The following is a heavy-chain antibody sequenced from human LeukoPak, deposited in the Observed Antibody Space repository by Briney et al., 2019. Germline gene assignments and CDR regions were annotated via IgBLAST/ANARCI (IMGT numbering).Heavy chain of an antibody. V-gene: IGHV1-2*02. Sequence: GASVKVSCKASGYTFTGYYIHWVRQAPGQGLEWMGWINPNSGGTNYAQKSQGGVTMTRDTSISTAYMELSRLRSDDTAVYYCARGRRYCGGDCNPRYGFDFWGQGTIVTVSS. D-gene: IGHD2-21*01. CDR2: INPNSGGT. J-gene: IGHJ3*01. CDR1: GYTFTGYY. CDR3: ARGRRYCGGDCNPRYGFDF.